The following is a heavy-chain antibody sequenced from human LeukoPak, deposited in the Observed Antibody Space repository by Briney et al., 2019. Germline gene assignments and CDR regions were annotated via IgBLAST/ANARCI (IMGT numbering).Heavy chain of an antibody. J-gene: IGHJ3*02. Sequence: SVKVSCKASGGTFSSYAISWVRQAPGQGLEWMGGIIPIFGTANYAQKFQGRVTITADESTSTAYMELSSLRSEDTAVYYCARDQEAYCSSTSCYRAYAFDIWGQGTMATVSS. CDR2: IIPIFGTA. V-gene: IGHV1-69*13. D-gene: IGHD2-2*01. CDR1: GGTFSSYA. CDR3: ARDQEAYCSSTSCYRAYAFDI.